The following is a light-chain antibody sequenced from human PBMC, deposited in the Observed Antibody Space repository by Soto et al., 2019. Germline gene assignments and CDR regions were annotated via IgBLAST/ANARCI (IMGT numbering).Light chain of an antibody. CDR1: SSDVGGYNY. V-gene: IGLV2-8*01. CDR3: TSYAGGNNV. CDR2: EVN. J-gene: IGLJ1*01. Sequence: QSALTQPPSASGSPGQSVTISCTGTSSDVGGYNYVSWYQQHPGKVPKLMVYEVNKRPSGVPDRFSGSKSGNTASLTVSGHQAEDEADYYFTSYAGGNNVFGTGTKLTVL.